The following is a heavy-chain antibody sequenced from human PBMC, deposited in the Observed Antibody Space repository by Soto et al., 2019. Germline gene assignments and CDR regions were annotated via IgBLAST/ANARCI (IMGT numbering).Heavy chain of an antibody. CDR2: IYYSGST. J-gene: IGHJ5*02. D-gene: IGHD2-15*01. V-gene: IGHV4-30-4*01. Sequence: SETLSLTCTVSGGSISSGDYYWSWIRQPPGKGLEWIGYIYYSGSTYYNPSLKSRVTISVDTSKNQFSLKLSSVTAADTAVYYCARVSRWSNNWFDPWGQGTLVTVSS. CDR1: GGSISSGDYY. CDR3: ARVSRWSNNWFDP.